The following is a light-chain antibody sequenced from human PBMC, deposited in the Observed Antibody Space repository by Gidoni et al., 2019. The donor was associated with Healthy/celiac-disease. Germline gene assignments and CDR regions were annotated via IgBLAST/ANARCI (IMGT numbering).Light chain of an antibody. V-gene: IGKV1-33*01. J-gene: IGKJ1*01. Sequence: DIQMTQSPSSLSASVGDRVTITGQASQDISNYLNWYQQKPGKAPKLLIYDASNLETGVPSRFSGSGSGTDFTFTISSLQPEDIATYYCQQYDNLGWTFGQGTKVEIK. CDR2: DAS. CDR1: QDISNY. CDR3: QQYDNLGWT.